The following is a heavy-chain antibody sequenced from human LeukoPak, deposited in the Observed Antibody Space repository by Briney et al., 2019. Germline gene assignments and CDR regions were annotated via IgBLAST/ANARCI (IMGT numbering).Heavy chain of an antibody. J-gene: IGHJ4*02. V-gene: IGHV3-74*01. CDR3: VADLLIRGGSWSVPSLDS. CDR1: GFTFSTYW. CDR2: INTDGSRT. D-gene: IGHD1-14*01. Sequence: GGSLRLSCSASGFTFSTYWMHWVRQVPGKGLIWVSRINTDGSRTIYADSVKGRFTISRDNAKNTVSLHMTTLRGDDTAVYYCVADLLIRGGSWSVPSLDSWGQGILVTVSS.